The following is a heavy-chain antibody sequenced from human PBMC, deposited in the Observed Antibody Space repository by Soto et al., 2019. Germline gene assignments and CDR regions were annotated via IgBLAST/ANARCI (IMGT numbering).Heavy chain of an antibody. CDR2: ISTTGGSK. D-gene: IGHD3-10*01. V-gene: IGHV3-23*01. J-gene: IGHJ4*02. CDR3: AKASGESYPGSRLFDF. Sequence: GSLRLSCAASGFTFSNYAMNWVRQAPGKGLEWVSVISTTGGSKNYADSVKGRFTISRDNSKNTLYIQMNSLRVEDAATYYCAKASGESYPGSRLFDFWGQGTRVTVS. CDR1: GFTFSNYA.